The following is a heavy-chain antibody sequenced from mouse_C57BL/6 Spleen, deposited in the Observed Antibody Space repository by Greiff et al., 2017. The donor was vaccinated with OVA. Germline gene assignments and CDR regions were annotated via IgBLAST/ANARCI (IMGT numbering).Heavy chain of an antibody. J-gene: IGHJ4*01. CDR2: INPGSGGT. D-gene: IGHD2-2*01. V-gene: IGHV1-54*01. CDR1: GYAFTNYL. Sequence: QVQLKQSGAELVRPGTSVKVSCKASGYAFTNYLIEWVKQRPGQGLEWIGVINPGSGGTNYNEKFKGKATLTADKSSSTAYMQLSSLTSEDSAVYFCAAGGIYYGYDKGYAMDYWGQGTSVTVSS. CDR3: AAGGIYYGYDKGYAMDY.